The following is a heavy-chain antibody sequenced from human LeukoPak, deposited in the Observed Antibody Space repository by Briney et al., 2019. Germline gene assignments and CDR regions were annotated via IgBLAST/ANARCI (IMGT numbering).Heavy chain of an antibody. CDR3: ARGTANFDY. Sequence: PGGSLRLSCAASGFTFSIYWMSWVRLAPGKGLEWVANIKQDGSEKCYVDSMKGRFTISRDNAKNSLYLQMNSLRAEDTAVYYCARGTANFDYWGQGTLVTVSS. CDR2: IKQDGSEK. D-gene: IGHD5-18*01. V-gene: IGHV3-7*04. J-gene: IGHJ4*02. CDR1: GFTFSIYW.